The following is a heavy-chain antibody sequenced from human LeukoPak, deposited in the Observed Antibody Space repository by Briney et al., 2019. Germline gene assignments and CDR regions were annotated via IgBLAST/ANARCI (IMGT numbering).Heavy chain of an antibody. CDR3: AKGSSSSWPLNWFDP. V-gene: IGHV3-30*18. J-gene: IGHJ5*02. CDR2: ISYDGSNK. CDR1: GFTFSSYG. Sequence: PGRSLRLSCAASGFTFSSYGMHWVRQAPGKGLEWVAVISYDGSNKYYADSVKGRFTISRDNSKNTLYLQMNSLRAEDTAVYYCAKGSSSSWPLNWFDPWGQGTLVTVSS. D-gene: IGHD6-13*01.